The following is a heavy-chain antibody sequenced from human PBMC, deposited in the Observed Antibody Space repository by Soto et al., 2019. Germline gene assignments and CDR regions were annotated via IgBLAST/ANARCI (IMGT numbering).Heavy chain of an antibody. V-gene: IGHV4-59*01. D-gene: IGHD3-9*01. Sequence: SETLSLTYTVSGGSLSSYYWSWIREPPGKGLEWIVYIYYSGSTNYNPSLTSRVTISVDTSKNQFSLKLSSVTAADTAVYYCARVRLYDILTGYQYYFDYWGQGTLVTVS. CDR1: GGSLSSYY. J-gene: IGHJ4*02. CDR2: IYYSGST. CDR3: ARVRLYDILTGYQYYFDY.